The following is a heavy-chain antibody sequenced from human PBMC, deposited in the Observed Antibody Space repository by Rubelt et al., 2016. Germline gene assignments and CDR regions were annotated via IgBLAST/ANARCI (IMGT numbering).Heavy chain of an antibody. Sequence: VQLLESGGGLVQPGGSLRLSCAASGFTFSSFAMHWVRQVPGKGLEWVAVTLFDGSSKYYADSVKGRFTISRDNSKNTLYLQMNSLRAEDTAVYYCAREVSDYYFDYWGRGTLVTVSS. CDR3: AREVSDYYFDY. D-gene: IGHD2-21*02. V-gene: IGHV3-30*14. CDR2: TLFDGSSK. CDR1: GFTFSSFA. J-gene: IGHJ4*02.